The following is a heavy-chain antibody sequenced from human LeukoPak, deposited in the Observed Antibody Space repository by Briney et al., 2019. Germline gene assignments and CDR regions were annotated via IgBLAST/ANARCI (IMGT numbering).Heavy chain of an antibody. V-gene: IGHV3-53*01. J-gene: IGHJ4*02. Sequence: GGSLRLSCAASGFSVSSNYMSWVRQAPGKGLEWVSVIYSGGSTYYADSVKGRFTISRDNSKNTLYLQMNSLRAEDTAVYYCARDPSSSWYVDAAIQEDWGQGTLVTVSS. CDR1: GFSVSSNY. CDR3: ARDPSSSWYVDAAIQED. CDR2: IYSGGST. D-gene: IGHD6-13*01.